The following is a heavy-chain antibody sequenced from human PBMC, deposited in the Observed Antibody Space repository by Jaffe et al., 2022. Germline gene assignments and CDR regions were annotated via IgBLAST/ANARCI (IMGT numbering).Heavy chain of an antibody. CDR3: ARGLHYDFWSGTPYYYYYYMDV. D-gene: IGHD3-3*01. J-gene: IGHJ6*03. Sequence: QVQLQQWGAGLLKPSETLSLTCAVYGGSFSGYYWSWIRQPPGKGLEWIGEINHSGSTNYNPSLKSRVTISVDTSKNQFSLKLSSVTAADTAVYYCARGLHYDFWSGTPYYYYYYMDVWGKGTTVTVSS. CDR1: GGSFSGYY. CDR2: INHSGST. V-gene: IGHV4-34*01.